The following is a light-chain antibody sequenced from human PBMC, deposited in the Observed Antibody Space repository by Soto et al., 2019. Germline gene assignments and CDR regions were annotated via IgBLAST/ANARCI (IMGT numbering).Light chain of an antibody. J-gene: IGKJ5*01. V-gene: IGKV1-13*02. CDR3: QQFNSYPIT. Sequence: AVPLFQSQSSLSAFVGDRVTITCRASQGITSALAWYQQKPGKAPKLLISIASSLESGVPSRFSGSGSGTDFTLTISSLQPEDFATYFCQQFNSYPITFGQGTRLEIK. CDR2: IAS. CDR1: QGITSA.